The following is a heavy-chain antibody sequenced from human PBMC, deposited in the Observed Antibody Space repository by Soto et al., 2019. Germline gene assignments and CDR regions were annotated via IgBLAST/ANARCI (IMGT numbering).Heavy chain of an antibody. V-gene: IGHV1-69*02. Sequence: QVQLVQSGAEVKKPGSSVKVSCKASGGTFSSYTISWVRQAPGQGLEWMGRIIPILGIANYAQKFQGRVTITADKSTSPAYRELSSLRSEDTAVYDWARGYYGSGSSYWGQGTLVTVSS. CDR1: GGTFSSYT. CDR2: IIPILGIA. J-gene: IGHJ4*02. D-gene: IGHD3-10*01. CDR3: ARGYYGSGSSY.